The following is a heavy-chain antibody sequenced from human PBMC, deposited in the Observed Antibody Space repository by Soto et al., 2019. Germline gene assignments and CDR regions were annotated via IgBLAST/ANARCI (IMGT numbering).Heavy chain of an antibody. CDR3: SRIPTLHSHARFDA. D-gene: IGHD6-6*01. CDR1: GGSFSSTDYY. J-gene: IGHJ4*02. CDR2: ISYSGST. Sequence: SETLSLTCTVSGGSFSSTDYYWNWIRQPPGKGLEWIGHISYSGSTSYNPSLKSRAIISLDTSKNQFSLKLGSVTAADTAVYYCSRIPTLHSHARFDAWGQGTPVTVSS. V-gene: IGHV4-30-4*01.